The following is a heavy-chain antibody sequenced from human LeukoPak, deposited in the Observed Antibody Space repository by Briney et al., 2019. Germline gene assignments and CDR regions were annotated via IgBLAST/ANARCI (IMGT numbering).Heavy chain of an antibody. V-gene: IGHV3-23*01. D-gene: IGHD6-13*01. Sequence: GGSLRLSCAASGFTFSSYAMSWVRQAPGKGLEWVSAISGSGGSTYYADSVKGRFTISRDNSKNTLYLQMNSLRAEDTAVYYCAKEKLPAAGATNYYGMDVWGQGTTVTVSS. CDR1: GFTFSSYA. CDR2: ISGSGGST. CDR3: AKEKLPAAGATNYYGMDV. J-gene: IGHJ6*02.